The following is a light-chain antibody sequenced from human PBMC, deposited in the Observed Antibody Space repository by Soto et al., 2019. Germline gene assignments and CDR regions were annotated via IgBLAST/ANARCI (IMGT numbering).Light chain of an antibody. CDR3: QQSYSTLVT. Sequence: DIQLTQSPSSLSASVGDRVTITCRASQNISIFLNWYQQKPGKAPKLLIYTASDLDTGVPSRISGGGSGTEFTLSISSLQPEDFATYYCQQSYSTLVTFGPGTKVDIK. V-gene: IGKV1-39*01. CDR2: TAS. CDR1: QNISIF. J-gene: IGKJ3*01.